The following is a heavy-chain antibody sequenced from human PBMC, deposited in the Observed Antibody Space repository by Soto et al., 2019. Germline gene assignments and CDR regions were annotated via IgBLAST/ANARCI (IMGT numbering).Heavy chain of an antibody. CDR2: INHSGST. CDR1: GGSFSGYY. J-gene: IGHJ6*03. CDR3: ARGWRPRRYYYMDV. V-gene: IGHV4-34*01. Sequence: SETLSLTCAVYGGSFSGYYWIWIRQPPGKGLEWIGEINHSGSTNYNPSLKSRVTISVDTSKNQFSLKLSSVTAADTAVYYCARGWRPRRYYYMDVWGKGTTVTVSS.